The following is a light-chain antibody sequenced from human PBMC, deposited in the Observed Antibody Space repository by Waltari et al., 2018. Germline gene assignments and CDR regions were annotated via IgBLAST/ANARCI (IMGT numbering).Light chain of an antibody. CDR1: SGSASPSYD. V-gene: IGLV8-61*01. CDR3: VLYMGSGISV. Sequence: QTVGTQEPSFSVSPGGTVTRTCGLSSGSASPSYDPSWYQQTPGQAPRTLIYSTNTRSSGVPDHFSGSILGNKAALTITGAQADDESDYYCVLYMGSGISVFGGGTKLTVL. J-gene: IGLJ3*02. CDR2: STN.